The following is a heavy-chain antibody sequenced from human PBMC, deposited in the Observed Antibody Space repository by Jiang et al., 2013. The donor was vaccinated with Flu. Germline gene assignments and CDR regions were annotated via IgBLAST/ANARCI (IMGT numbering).Heavy chain of an antibody. V-gene: IGHV1-46*01. Sequence: SGAEVKKPGASVKVSCKASGYTFTSYYMHWVRQAPGQGLEWMGIINPSGGSTSYAQKFQGRVTMTRDTSTSTVYMELSSLRSEDTAVYYCARERWRSGYDSDRRYYGMDVWGQGTTVTVSS. CDR3: ARERWRSGYDSDRRYYGMDV. J-gene: IGHJ6*02. CDR1: GYTFTSYY. D-gene: IGHD5-12*01. CDR2: INPSGGST.